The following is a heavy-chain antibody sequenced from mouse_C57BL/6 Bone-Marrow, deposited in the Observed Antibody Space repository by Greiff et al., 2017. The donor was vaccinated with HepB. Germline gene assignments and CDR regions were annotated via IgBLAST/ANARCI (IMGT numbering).Heavy chain of an antibody. V-gene: IGHV5-17*01. J-gene: IGHJ1*03. D-gene: IGHD2-12*01. CDR3: AKGNYYSLRYFDV. Sequence: EVQLVESGGGLVKPGGSLKLSCAASGFTFSDYGMHWVRQAPEKGLEWVAYISSGSSTIYYADTVKGRFTISRDNAKNTLFLQMTSLRSEDTAMYYCAKGNYYSLRYFDVWGTGTTVTVSS. CDR2: ISSGSSTI. CDR1: GFTFSDYG.